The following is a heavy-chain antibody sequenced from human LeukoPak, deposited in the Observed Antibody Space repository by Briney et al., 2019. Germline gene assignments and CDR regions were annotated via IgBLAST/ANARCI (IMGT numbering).Heavy chain of an antibody. V-gene: IGHV1-18*01. CDR3: ARDSGYGDAFDI. Sequence: ASVKVSCKASGYTFTSYGISRVRQAPGQGLEWMGWISAYNGNTNYAQKLQGRVTMTTDTSTSTAYMELRSLRSDDTAVYYCARDSGYGDAFDIWGQGKMVTVSS. CDR1: GYTFTSYG. D-gene: IGHD5-12*01. CDR2: ISAYNGNT. J-gene: IGHJ3*02.